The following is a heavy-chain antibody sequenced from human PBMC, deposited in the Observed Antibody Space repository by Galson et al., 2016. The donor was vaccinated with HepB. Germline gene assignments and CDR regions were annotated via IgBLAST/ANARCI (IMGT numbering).Heavy chain of an antibody. J-gene: IGHJ4*02. D-gene: IGHD1-26*01. CDR1: GGSISSSNYY. Sequence: SETLSLTCSVSGGSISSSNYYWGWIRQPPGKGLEWIATVYYSGNTYYNPSLKSRVTISVDTSKNQFSLKMTSVTAADTAVYYCARDQNGSYMAYWGLGTLVTVSS. CDR3: ARDQNGSYMAY. V-gene: IGHV4-39*07. CDR2: VYYSGNT.